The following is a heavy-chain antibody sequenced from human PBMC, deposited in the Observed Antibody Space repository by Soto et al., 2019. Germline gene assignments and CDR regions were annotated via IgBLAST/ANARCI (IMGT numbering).Heavy chain of an antibody. CDR1: GYTFTSYG. CDR2: ISANNGNE. D-gene: IGHD5-18*01. Sequence: QVQLVQSGAEVKKPGASVKVSCKASGYTFTSYGISWVRQAPGQGLEWMGWISANNGNENYAQKFKGRVTMTTDTSTSTAYMELRSLRSDDTAVYYCANFVHGLYNYGHFPLRYWGQGTLVTVSS. V-gene: IGHV1-18*01. CDR3: ANFVHGLYNYGHFPLRY. J-gene: IGHJ4*02.